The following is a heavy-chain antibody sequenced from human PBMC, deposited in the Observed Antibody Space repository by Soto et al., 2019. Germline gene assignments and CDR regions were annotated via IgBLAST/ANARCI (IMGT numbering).Heavy chain of an antibody. D-gene: IGHD3-10*01. CDR2: ISGSGGST. V-gene: IGHV3-23*04. CDR1: GFTLGDHA. J-gene: IGHJ5*02. CDR3: AKDRERGRFDP. Sequence: EVQLVESGGGLVQPGRSLRLSCAASGFTLGDHAMHWVRQVPGKGLEWVSAISGSGGSTYYADSVKGRFTISRDNSKNTLYLQMNSLRAEDTAVYYCAKDRERGRFDPWGQGTLVTVSS.